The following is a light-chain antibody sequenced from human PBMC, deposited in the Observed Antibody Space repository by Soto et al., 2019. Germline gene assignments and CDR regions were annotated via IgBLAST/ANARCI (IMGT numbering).Light chain of an antibody. V-gene: IGKV1D-13*01. J-gene: IGKJ4*01. Sequence: IQLTQSPSSLSASVGDRVTITCRASQAISSTLVWYQQTPGRPPKLLIYDASTLESGVPSRFSGSGYGTDFTLTINSLQSEDFATYYCQQFLNCPLTFGGGIKVDIX. CDR3: QQFLNCPLT. CDR1: QAISST. CDR2: DAS.